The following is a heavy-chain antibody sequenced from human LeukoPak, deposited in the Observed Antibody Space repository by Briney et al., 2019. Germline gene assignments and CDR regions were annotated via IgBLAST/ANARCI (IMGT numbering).Heavy chain of an antibody. V-gene: IGHV1-18*01. J-gene: IGHJ4*02. CDR3: ARVEGPSIFGVVDY. CDR2: ISAYNGNT. D-gene: IGHD3-3*01. Sequence: ASVKVSCKASGYTFTSYDVNWVRQAPGQGLEWMGWISAYNGNTNYAQKLQGRVTMTTDTSASTAYMELRSLRSDDTAVYFCARVEGPSIFGVVDYWGQGTLVTVSS. CDR1: GYTFTSYD.